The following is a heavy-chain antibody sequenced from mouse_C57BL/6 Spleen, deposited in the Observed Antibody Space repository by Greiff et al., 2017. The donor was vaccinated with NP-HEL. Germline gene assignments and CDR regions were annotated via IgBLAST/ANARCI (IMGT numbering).Heavy chain of an antibody. CDR2: INPNNGGT. CDR3: ARRSWEIYAMDY. CDR1: GYTFTDYY. Sequence: EVQLQQSGPELVKPGASVKISCKASGYTFTDYYMNWVKQSHGKSLEWIGDINPNNGGTSYNQKFKGKATLTVDKSSSTAYMELRSLTSEDSAVYYCARRSWEIYAMDYWGQGTSVTVSS. V-gene: IGHV1-26*01. J-gene: IGHJ4*01. D-gene: IGHD4-1*01.